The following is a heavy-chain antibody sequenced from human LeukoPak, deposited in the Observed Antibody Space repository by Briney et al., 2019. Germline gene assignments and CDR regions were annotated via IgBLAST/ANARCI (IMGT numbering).Heavy chain of an antibody. CDR2: INPNSGGT. V-gene: IGHV1-2*02. Sequence: GASVKVSCKASGYTFTGYYMHWVRQAPGQGLEWMGWINPNSGGTNYAQKFQGRVTMTRNTSISTAYMELSSLRSEDTAVYYCARASISNFRFGVVIGNNWFDPWGQGTRVTVSS. CDR3: ARASISNFRFGVVIGNNWFDP. J-gene: IGHJ5*02. D-gene: IGHD3-3*01. CDR1: GYTFTGYY.